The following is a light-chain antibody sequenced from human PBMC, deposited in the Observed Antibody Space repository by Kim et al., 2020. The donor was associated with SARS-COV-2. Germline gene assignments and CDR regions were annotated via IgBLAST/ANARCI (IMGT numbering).Light chain of an antibody. J-gene: IGLJ3*02. CDR1: SSDVGGYNH. V-gene: IGLV2-11*01. Sequence: QSVTISCTGTSSDVGGYNHVSWYQQHPGKAPKLMIYDVSKRPSGVPDRFSGSKSGNTASLTISGLQAEDEADYYCCSYAGSYTWVFGGGTQLTVL. CDR2: DVS. CDR3: CSYAGSYTWV.